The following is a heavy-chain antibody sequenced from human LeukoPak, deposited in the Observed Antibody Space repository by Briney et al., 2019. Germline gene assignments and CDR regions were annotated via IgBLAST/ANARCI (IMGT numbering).Heavy chain of an antibody. Sequence: GGSLRLSCAASGFTFSSYAMHWVRQAPGKGLEYVSAISSNGGSTYYANSVKGRFTISRDNSKNTLYLQMGSLRAEDMAVYYCAVLWRVGYDYWGQGTLVTVSS. V-gene: IGHV3-64*01. CDR1: GFTFSSYA. CDR3: AVLWRVGYDY. D-gene: IGHD2/OR15-2a*01. CDR2: ISSNGGST. J-gene: IGHJ4*02.